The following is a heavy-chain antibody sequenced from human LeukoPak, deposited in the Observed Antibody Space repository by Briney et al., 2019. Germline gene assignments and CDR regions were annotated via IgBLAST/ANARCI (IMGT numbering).Heavy chain of an antibody. J-gene: IGHJ4*02. CDR2: IIPILEIT. CDR3: ARTHDYGDYYFDY. Sequence: GASVKVSCKASGGTFSNYAISWVRQAPRQGLEWMGRIIPILEITNYAQKFQGRVTITADKSTSTAYMELNSLRSEDTAIYYCARTHDYGDYYFDYWGQGTLVTVSS. D-gene: IGHD4-17*01. CDR1: GGTFSNYA. V-gene: IGHV1-69*04.